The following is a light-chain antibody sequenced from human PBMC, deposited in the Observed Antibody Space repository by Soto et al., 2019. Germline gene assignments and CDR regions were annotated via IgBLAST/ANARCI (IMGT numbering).Light chain of an antibody. V-gene: IGLV2-8*01. J-gene: IGLJ2*01. CDR2: EVT. CDR3: SSYAGSNTVV. CDR1: SSDVGGYNY. Sequence: QSVLTQPPSASGSPGQSVTISCTGTSSDVGGYNYVSWYQQHPGKAPKLMIYEVTKRPSGVPDRFSGSKSGNTASLTGSGLQAEDEADYYCSSYAGSNTVVFGGGTQLTVL.